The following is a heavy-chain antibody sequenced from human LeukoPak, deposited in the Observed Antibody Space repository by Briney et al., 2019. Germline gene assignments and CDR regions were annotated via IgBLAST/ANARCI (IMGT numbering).Heavy chain of an antibody. Sequence: GGSLRLSCAASGFTFRRNWMHWVRQAPGKGLVWVSRINSDGSVTDYADSVKGRFTISRDNGKKTLYLHMDSLGAEDTAVYYCVRPSESWLGQGLWGQGTLVTVSS. D-gene: IGHD6-25*01. J-gene: IGHJ4*02. CDR2: INSDGSVT. V-gene: IGHV3-74*01. CDR3: VRPSESWLGQGL. CDR1: GFTFRRNW.